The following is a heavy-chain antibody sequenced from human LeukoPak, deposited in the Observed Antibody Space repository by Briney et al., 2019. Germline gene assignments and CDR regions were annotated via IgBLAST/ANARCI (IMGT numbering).Heavy chain of an antibody. D-gene: IGHD3-22*01. J-gene: IGHJ4*02. V-gene: IGHV1-69*06. Sequence: ASVKVSRKASGGTFSNYAINWVRQAPGQGLEWMGGIIPIFGTANYAQKFQGRVTITADKSTSTVYMELNSLKSEDTAVYYCARGWDYDSGGRPTAYVYWGQGTLVTVSS. CDR3: ARGWDYDSGGRPTAYVY. CDR2: IIPIFGTA. CDR1: GGTFSNYA.